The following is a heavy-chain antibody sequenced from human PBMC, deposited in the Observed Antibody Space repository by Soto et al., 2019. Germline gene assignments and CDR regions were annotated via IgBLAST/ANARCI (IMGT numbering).Heavy chain of an antibody. Sequence: GGSLRLSCAASGFMFSRYVMRWVRQAPGKGLEWVSSISDTGGSTYYTDSVKGRFTISRDNSKNTLFLQMNSLSAEDTAVYFCARAYCSGDTCPHTDYWGQGTLVTVSS. CDR2: ISDTGGST. D-gene: IGHD2-15*01. J-gene: IGHJ4*02. CDR1: GFMFSRYV. CDR3: ARAYCSGDTCPHTDY. V-gene: IGHV3-23*01.